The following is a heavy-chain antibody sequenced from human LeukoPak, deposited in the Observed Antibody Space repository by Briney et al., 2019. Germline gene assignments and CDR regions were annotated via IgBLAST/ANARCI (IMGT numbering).Heavy chain of an antibody. CDR2: INPNSGGT. D-gene: IGHD1-26*01. V-gene: IGHV1-2*02. CDR3: ARDRGIVAATNHLDY. Sequence: ASVKVSCKASGCTFTGYYMHWVRQAPGQGLEWMGWINPNSGGTNYAQKFQGRVTMTRDTSISTAYMELSRLRSDDTAVYYCARDRGIVAATNHLDYWGQGTLVTVSS. J-gene: IGHJ4*02. CDR1: GCTFTGYY.